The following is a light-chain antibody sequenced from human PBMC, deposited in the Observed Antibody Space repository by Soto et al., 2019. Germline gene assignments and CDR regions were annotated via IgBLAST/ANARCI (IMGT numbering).Light chain of an antibody. Sequence: VMRQSPAALSVAAGERATLSCRASQSVSSNLAWYQQNPGQAPRLLIYGASTRATGVPARFSGSGSGTEFTLTISRLQSEDFAVYYCQQYNKWPWTFGQGTKVDI. V-gene: IGKV3-15*01. J-gene: IGKJ1*01. CDR1: QSVSSN. CDR2: GAS. CDR3: QQYNKWPWT.